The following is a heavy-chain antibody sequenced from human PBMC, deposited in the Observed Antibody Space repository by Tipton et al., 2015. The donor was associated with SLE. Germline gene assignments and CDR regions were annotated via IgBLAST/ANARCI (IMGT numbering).Heavy chain of an antibody. CDR3: AKEPLGYCSSTSCYSGYMDV. Sequence: SLRLSCAASGFTFSSYAMSWVRQAPGKGLEWVSVIYSGGSSTYYADSVKGRFTISRDNSKNTLYLQMNSLRAADTAVYYCAKEPLGYCSSTSCYSGYMDVWGKGTTATVSS. CDR2: IYSGGSST. D-gene: IGHD2-2*01. V-gene: IGHV3-23*03. J-gene: IGHJ6*03. CDR1: GFTFSSYA.